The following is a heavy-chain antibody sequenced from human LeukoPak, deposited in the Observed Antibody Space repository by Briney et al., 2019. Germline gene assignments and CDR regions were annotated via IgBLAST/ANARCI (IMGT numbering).Heavy chain of an antibody. Sequence: GVSLRLSCAASRFTFNSYTVSWVRQAPGKGLEWVSNISGSGGSTYSADSVKGRFTISRDNSKNTLYLQMKSLRAEDTALYYCAKDRSCTNDICHGDFDHWGQGTLVTVSS. CDR3: AKDRSCTNDICHGDFDH. V-gene: IGHV3-23*01. CDR2: ISGSGGST. D-gene: IGHD2-8*01. CDR1: RFTFNSYT. J-gene: IGHJ4*02.